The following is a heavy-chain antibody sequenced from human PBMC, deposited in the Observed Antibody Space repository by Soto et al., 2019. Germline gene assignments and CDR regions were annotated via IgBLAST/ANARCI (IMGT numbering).Heavy chain of an antibody. CDR2: INPNSGGT. V-gene: IGHV1-2*02. CDR1: GYTFSGFD. Sequence: VASFKVSCKASGYTFSGFDMHWVRQGPGLGLEWMGWINPNSGGTKSAEKFQGRVTMTRDTSISTAYMELSRLTSDDTALYYCASAAVTGTAGLDFWGQGTQVTVSS. J-gene: IGHJ4*02. CDR3: ASAAVTGTAGLDF. D-gene: IGHD6-19*01.